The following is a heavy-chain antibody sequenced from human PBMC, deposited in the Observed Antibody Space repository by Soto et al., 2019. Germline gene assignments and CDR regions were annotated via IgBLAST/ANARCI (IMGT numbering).Heavy chain of an antibody. Sequence: EVQLLESGGGLVQPGGSLRLSCAASGFTFSSYAMSWVRQAPGKGLEWISAVSGSGGSTYYADSGKGRFTISRDNSKDTLYLQMNNLRAEDTAVYYCAKPPEYNWNDSWGQGTLVTVSS. CDR3: AKPPEYNWNDS. J-gene: IGHJ5*01. V-gene: IGHV3-23*01. CDR1: GFTFSSYA. CDR2: VSGSGGST.